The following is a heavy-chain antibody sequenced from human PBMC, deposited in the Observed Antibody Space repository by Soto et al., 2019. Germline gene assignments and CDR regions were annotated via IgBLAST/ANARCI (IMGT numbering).Heavy chain of an antibody. CDR2: IYYSGST. CDR3: ARVSDDYGDYVDWFDP. CDR1: GGSISSGDYY. D-gene: IGHD4-17*01. J-gene: IGHJ5*02. Sequence: QVQLQESGPGLVKPSQTLSLTCTVSGGSISSGDYYWSWIRQPPGKGLEWIGYIYYSGSTYYNPSIKSRVTISVDTSKNQFSLKLSSVTAADTAVYYCARVSDDYGDYVDWFDPWGQGTLVTVSS. V-gene: IGHV4-30-4*01.